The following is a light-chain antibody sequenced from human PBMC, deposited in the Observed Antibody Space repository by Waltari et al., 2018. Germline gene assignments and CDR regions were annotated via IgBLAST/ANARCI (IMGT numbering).Light chain of an antibody. CDR3: QQRSNWPPS. CDR2: DAS. CDR1: PSIKNF. Sequence: EIVLAQSPVTLSLSPRESATLSCRASPSIKNFLAWYQQKPGQAPRLLIFDASNRATRIPARFSGGGSGTDFTLTIDILDPEDFGFYYCQQRSNWPPSFGPWTKVDIK. V-gene: IGKV3-11*01. J-gene: IGKJ3*01.